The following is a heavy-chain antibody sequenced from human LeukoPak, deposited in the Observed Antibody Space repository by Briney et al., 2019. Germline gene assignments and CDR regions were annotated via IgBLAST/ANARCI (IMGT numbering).Heavy chain of an antibody. J-gene: IGHJ4*02. D-gene: IGHD3-22*01. CDR3: ARAGGYYDSSGYYDY. V-gene: IGHV1-46*01. Sequence: ASVKVSCKASGYTFTSYYMHWVRQAPGLGLEWMGIINPSGGSTSYAQKFQGRVTMTRDTSTSTVYMELSSLRSEDTAVYYCARAGGYYDSSGYYDYWGQGTLVTVSS. CDR2: INPSGGST. CDR1: GYTFTSYY.